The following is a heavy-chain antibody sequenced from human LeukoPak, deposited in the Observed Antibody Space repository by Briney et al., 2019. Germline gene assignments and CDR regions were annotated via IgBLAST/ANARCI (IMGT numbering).Heavy chain of an antibody. D-gene: IGHD5-24*01. CDR3: ARDRDRKNKMATIRPAFDI. Sequence: ASVKVSCKASGYTFTSYGISWVRQAPGEGLEWMGWISAYTGNTNYAQKLQGRVTMTTDTSTSTAYMELRSLRSDDTAVYYCARDRDRKNKMATIRPAFDIWGQGTMVTVSS. V-gene: IGHV1-18*01. J-gene: IGHJ3*02. CDR2: ISAYTGNT. CDR1: GYTFTSYG.